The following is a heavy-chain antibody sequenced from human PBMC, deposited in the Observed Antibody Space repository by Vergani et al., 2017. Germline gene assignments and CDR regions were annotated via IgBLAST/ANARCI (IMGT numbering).Heavy chain of an antibody. Sequence: QVRLQESGPGLVKPSETLSLTCSGSGRSMRGYYWSWIRQPPGKELEWFGYIYSTGSTHHNPSLRRRINMSVDTSKNQFSLKLNSVTAADTAMYYCSRMGGYDDGDAFRFGYFDSWGPGILVTVSS. CDR2: IYSTGST. V-gene: IGHV4-4*09. D-gene: IGHD2-21*01. J-gene: IGHJ4*02. CDR3: SRMGGYDDGDAFRFGYFDS. CDR1: GRSMRGYY.